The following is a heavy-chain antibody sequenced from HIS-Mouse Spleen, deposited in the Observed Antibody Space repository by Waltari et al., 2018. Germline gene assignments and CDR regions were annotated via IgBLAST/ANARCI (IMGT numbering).Heavy chain of an antibody. CDR2: IYSGGRT. Sequence: EVQLVETGGGLIQPGGSLRLSCAASGFTVSSNYMSCVRQASGKGLEWVSGIYSGGRTYYADSVKGRFTISRNNSKNTLYLQMNSLRAEDTAVYYCARHYYYGSGSYYFDYWGQGTLVTVSS. CDR3: ARHYYYGSGSYYFDY. CDR1: GFTVSSNY. J-gene: IGHJ4*02. V-gene: IGHV3-53*02. D-gene: IGHD3-10*01.